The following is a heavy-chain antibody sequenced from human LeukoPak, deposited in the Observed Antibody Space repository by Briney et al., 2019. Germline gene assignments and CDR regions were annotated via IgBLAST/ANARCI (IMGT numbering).Heavy chain of an antibody. D-gene: IGHD3-10*01. Sequence: PGGSLRLSCAASGFTFSSYVMSWVRQAPGKGLEWVSSISGSGGSTYYADSVKGRFTISRDNAKNSLYLQMNSLRAEDTAVYYCARAYYYGSGSYVFDYWGQGTLVTVSS. CDR3: ARAYYYGSGSYVFDY. J-gene: IGHJ4*02. CDR1: GFTFSSYV. V-gene: IGHV3-23*01. CDR2: ISGSGGST.